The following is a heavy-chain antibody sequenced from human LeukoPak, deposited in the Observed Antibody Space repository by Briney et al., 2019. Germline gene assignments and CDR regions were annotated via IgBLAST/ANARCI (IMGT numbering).Heavy chain of an antibody. D-gene: IGHD3-10*01. Sequence: SETLSLTCTVSGGSISISRHYWAWIRQPPGKGLDWIGTIHYTGTTYYNPSLRSRVSISVDRSTNQFSLRVSPVTAADTAVYYCARDGGGSGNPDYWGQGTLVTVSS. V-gene: IGHV4-39*07. CDR3: ARDGGGSGNPDY. CDR1: GGSISISRHY. J-gene: IGHJ4*02. CDR2: IHYTGTT.